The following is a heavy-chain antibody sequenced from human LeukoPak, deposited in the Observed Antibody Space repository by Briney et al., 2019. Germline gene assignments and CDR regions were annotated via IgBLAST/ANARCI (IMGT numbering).Heavy chain of an antibody. J-gene: IGHJ4*02. V-gene: IGHV3-23*01. Sequence: GGSLRLSCAASGFTFSTYAMSWVRQAPGKGLEWVSAISGSGSSTYYADSVKGRFAISRDNSKNTLYLQMSSLRAEDTAVYYCAKIHGDNYFDYWGRGTLVTVSS. CDR3: AKIHGDNYFDY. CDR1: GFTFSTYA. CDR2: ISGSGSST. D-gene: IGHD4-17*01.